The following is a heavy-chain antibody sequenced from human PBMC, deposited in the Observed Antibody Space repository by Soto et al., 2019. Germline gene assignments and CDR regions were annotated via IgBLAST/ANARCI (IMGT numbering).Heavy chain of an antibody. Sequence: GGSLRLSCAAPGFIFTDYAMTWVRQAPGKGLEWVSVISGSGVSIYYTDSVRGRFTISRDNSKNTLYLQMHSLRPEDTAVYFCVKRPDSSDRSGYPAWGQGSQGTV. CDR2: ISGSGVSI. CDR3: VKRPDSSDRSGYPA. V-gene: IGHV3-23*01. J-gene: IGHJ5*02. D-gene: IGHD3-3*01. CDR1: GFIFTDYA.